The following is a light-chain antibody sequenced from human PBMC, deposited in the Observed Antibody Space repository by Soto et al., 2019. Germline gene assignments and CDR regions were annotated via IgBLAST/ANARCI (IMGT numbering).Light chain of an antibody. Sequence: DIPITQSPSTLSASVGDRVTITCLSRQSISSWLAWYQQKPGKAPNLLIYKASTLESGVPSRFSGSGSGTEFTLTISSLQPDDFATYYCQQYNSYPWTFGQGTKVDIK. CDR1: QSISSW. J-gene: IGKJ1*01. V-gene: IGKV1-5*03. CDR3: QQYNSYPWT. CDR2: KAS.